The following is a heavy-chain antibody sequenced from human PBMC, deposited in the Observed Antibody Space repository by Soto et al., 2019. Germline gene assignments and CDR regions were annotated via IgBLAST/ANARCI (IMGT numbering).Heavy chain of an antibody. V-gene: IGHV3-64*01. D-gene: IGHD1-26*01. J-gene: IGHJ6*03. CDR1: GFTFSSDA. CDR3: AMRASADYYYMDV. CDR2: ISSNGIGT. Sequence: EVQLVESGGGLAQPGGSLRLSCAASGFTFSSDAMDWVRQAPGKGLEYVSGISSNGIGTYYASSVKGRFTISRDNSRDTVYLQMDSLRPEDMAVYYCAMRASADYYYMDVWGKGTTVTVS.